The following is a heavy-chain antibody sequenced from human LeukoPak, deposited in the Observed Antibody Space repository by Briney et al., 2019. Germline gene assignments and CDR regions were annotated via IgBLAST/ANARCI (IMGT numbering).Heavy chain of an antibody. CDR3: ARARKKVRGVIGGLDY. CDR1: GGSFSGYY. V-gene: IGHV4-34*01. CDR2: INHSGST. Sequence: PSETLSLTCAVYGGSFSGYYWSWIRQPPGKGLEWIGEINHSGSTNYNPSLKSRVTISVDTSKNQFSLKLSSVTAADTAVYYCARARKKVRGVIGGLDYWGQGTLVTVSS. J-gene: IGHJ4*02. D-gene: IGHD3-10*01.